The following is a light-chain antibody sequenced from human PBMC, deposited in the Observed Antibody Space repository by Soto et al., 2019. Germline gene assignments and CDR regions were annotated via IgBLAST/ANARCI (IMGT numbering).Light chain of an antibody. CDR3: PQYNRYWT. V-gene: IGKV1-5*01. CDR2: DVS. CDR1: QSLANC. J-gene: IGKJ1*01. Sequence: DIQMTQSPSTLSASIGDRVTITCRASQSLANCLAWYQQKPGKAPKLLIYDVSSLESGVPSRFSGSGTETEFTLTISSLFPDDFATYCCPQYNRYWTFGQGTEVEIK.